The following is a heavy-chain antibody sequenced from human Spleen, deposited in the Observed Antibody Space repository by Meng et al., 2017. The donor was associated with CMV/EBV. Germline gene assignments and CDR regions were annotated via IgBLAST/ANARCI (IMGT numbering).Heavy chain of an antibody. Sequence: GESLKISCAASGITFRSYSMNWVRQAPGKGLEWVSYISSSSSTIYYADSVEGRFTISRDNAKNSLYLQMNSLRAEDTAVYYCARGEWEYSGLYGMDVWGQGTTVTSP. V-gene: IGHV3-48*04. CDR1: GITFRSYS. CDR2: ISSSSSTI. J-gene: IGHJ6*02. D-gene: IGHD5-12*01. CDR3: ARGEWEYSGLYGMDV.